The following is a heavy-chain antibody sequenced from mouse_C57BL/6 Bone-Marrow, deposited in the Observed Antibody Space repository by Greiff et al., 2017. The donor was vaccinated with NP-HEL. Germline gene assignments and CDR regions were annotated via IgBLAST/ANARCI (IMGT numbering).Heavy chain of an antibody. CDR3: ARGTPYAMDY. Sequence: VKLMESGAELVRPGTSVKVSCKASGYAFTNYLIEWVKQRPGQGLEWIGVINPGSGGTNYNEKFKGKATLTADKSSSTAYMQLSSLTSEDSAVYFCARGTPYAMDYWGQGTSVTVSS. J-gene: IGHJ4*01. CDR1: GYAFTNYL. D-gene: IGHD2-14*01. V-gene: IGHV1-54*01. CDR2: INPGSGGT.